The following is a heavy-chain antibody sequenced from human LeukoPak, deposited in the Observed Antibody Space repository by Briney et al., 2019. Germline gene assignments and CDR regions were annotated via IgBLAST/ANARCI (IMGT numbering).Heavy chain of an antibody. J-gene: IGHJ3*02. V-gene: IGHV4-34*01. CDR3: AKNGGLITIFGVVTGPDAFDI. D-gene: IGHD3-3*01. Sequence: SETLSLTCAVYGGSFSGYYWSWIRQPPGKGLEWIGEINHSGSTNYNPSLKSRVTISVDTSKNQFSLKLSSVTAADTAVYYCAKNGGLITIFGVVTGPDAFDIWGQGTMVTVSS. CDR1: GGSFSGYY. CDR2: INHSGST.